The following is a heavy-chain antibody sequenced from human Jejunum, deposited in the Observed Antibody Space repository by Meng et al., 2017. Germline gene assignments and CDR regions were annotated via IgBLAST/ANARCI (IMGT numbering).Heavy chain of an antibody. CDR2: NSHRADT. J-gene: IGHJ5*02. V-gene: IGHV4-34*01. Sequence: VRRQQWDAGLSYPSYTLSLTCVVHSAFIRCDHEGPMRQPPGKGREWIEENSHRADTKNTPSLMSRVTISADTSKHQFYLKLTSVTAADTAVYYCAKNNWFDPWGQGTLVTVSS. CDR3: AKNNWFDP. CDR1: SAFIRCDH.